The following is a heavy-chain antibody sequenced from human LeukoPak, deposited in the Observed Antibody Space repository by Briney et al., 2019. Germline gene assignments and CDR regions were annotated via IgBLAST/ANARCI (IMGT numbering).Heavy chain of an antibody. CDR3: ARHFDRDGYKSNAFDI. CDR1: GGSFGSSSYY. J-gene: IGHJ3*02. D-gene: IGHD5-24*01. Sequence: PSETLSLTCTVSGGSFGSSSYYWGWIRQPPGKGLEWIGSMYYSGSTYYNASLRSRVTISVDTSKNQFSLKLSSVTAADTAVYYCARHFDRDGYKSNAFDIWGQGTMVTVSS. CDR2: MYYSGST. V-gene: IGHV4-39*01.